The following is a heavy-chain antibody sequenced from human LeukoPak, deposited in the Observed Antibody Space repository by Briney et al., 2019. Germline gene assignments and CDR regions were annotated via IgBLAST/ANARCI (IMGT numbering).Heavy chain of an antibody. CDR2: ISSSSSYI. Sequence: GGSLRLSCAASGFTFSSYSMNWVRQAPGKGLEWVSSISSSSSYIYYADSVKGRFTISRDNAKNSLYLQMNSLRAEDTAVYYCARDISYYDFWSGYWVGWFDPWGQGTLVTVS. D-gene: IGHD3-3*01. CDR1: GFTFSSYS. V-gene: IGHV3-21*01. CDR3: ARDISYYDFWSGYWVGWFDP. J-gene: IGHJ5*02.